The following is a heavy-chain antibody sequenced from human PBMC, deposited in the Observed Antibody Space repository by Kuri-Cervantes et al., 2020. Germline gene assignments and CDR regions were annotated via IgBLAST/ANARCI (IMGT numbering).Heavy chain of an antibody. CDR2: ISSSGSTI. CDR3: AKDRSVPKYYYDSSGYYGPNY. CDR1: GFTFSSYE. D-gene: IGHD3-22*01. Sequence: LSLTCAASGFTFSSYEMNWVRQAPGKGLEWVSYISSSGSTIYYADSVKGRFTISRDNAKNSLYLQMNSLRAEDTAVYYCAKDRSVPKYYYDSSGYYGPNYWGQGTLVTVSS. J-gene: IGHJ4*02. V-gene: IGHV3-48*03.